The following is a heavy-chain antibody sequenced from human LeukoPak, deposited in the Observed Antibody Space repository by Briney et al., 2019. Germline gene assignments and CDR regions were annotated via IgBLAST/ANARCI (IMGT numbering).Heavy chain of an antibody. D-gene: IGHD1-26*01. Sequence: GGSLRLSCAASGFTFSSYSMNWVRKAPGTGQERVSFSSSNSSTIYYSNSVKGRFTISRDNATNTLYLQMNSLITDDKTVYYCSRDRGGSYSAIDYWGQGTLVTVSS. CDR3: SRDRGGSYSAIDY. CDR2: SSSNSSTI. J-gene: IGHJ4*02. V-gene: IGHV3-48*04. CDR1: GFTFSSYS.